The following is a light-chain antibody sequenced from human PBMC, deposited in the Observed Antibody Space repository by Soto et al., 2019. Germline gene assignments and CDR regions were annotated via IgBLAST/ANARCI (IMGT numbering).Light chain of an antibody. J-gene: IGLJ1*01. Sequence: QSVLTQPASVSGSPGQSITISCTGTSSDVGSYNLVSWYQRHPGKAPKLMIYEDSERPSGVSNRFSGSKSGNMASLTISGLQAEDEADYYCCSYAGITTLYVFGTGTKVTVL. CDR3: CSYAGITTLYV. CDR2: EDS. CDR1: SSDVGSYNL. V-gene: IGLV2-23*01.